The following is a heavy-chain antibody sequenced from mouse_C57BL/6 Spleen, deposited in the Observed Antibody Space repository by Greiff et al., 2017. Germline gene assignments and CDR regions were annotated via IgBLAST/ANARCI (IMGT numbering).Heavy chain of an antibody. CDR2: IDPSDSYT. Sequence: QVQLQQPGAELVKPGASVKLSCKASGYTFTSYWMQWVKQRPGQGLEWIGEIDPSDSYTNYNQKFKGKATLTVDTSSSTAYMQLSSLTSEDSAVYYCASGGGTLDHWGKEPLSQSPQ. CDR3: ASGGGTLDH. D-gene: IGHD3-1*01. J-gene: IGHJ2*01. V-gene: IGHV1-50*01. CDR1: GYTFTSYW.